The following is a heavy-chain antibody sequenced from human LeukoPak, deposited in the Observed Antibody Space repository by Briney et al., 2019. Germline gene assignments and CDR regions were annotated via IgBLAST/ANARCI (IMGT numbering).Heavy chain of an antibody. CDR2: INPNSGGT. CDR3: ARSRRATPGVFDY. Sequence: ASVKVSCKAPGYTFTGYYMHWVRQAPGQGLEWMGWINPNSGGTNYAQKFQGRVTMTRDTSISTAYMELSRLRSDDTAVYYCARSRRATPGVFDYWGQGTLVTVSS. J-gene: IGHJ4*02. CDR1: GYTFTGYY. V-gene: IGHV1-2*02.